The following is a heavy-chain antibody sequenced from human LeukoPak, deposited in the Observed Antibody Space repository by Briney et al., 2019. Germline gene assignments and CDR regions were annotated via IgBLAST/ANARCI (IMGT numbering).Heavy chain of an antibody. CDR2: ISAYNGNT. D-gene: IGHD2-15*01. J-gene: IGHJ5*02. V-gene: IGHV1-18*01. CDR3: AREVVVAANLVVRWFDP. Sequence: GASVKVSCKASGYTFTSYGISWVRQAPGQGLEWMGWISAYNGNTNYAQKLQGRVTMTTDTSTSTAYMELRSLRSDDTAVYYCAREVVVAANLVVRWFDPWGQGTLVTVSS. CDR1: GYTFTSYG.